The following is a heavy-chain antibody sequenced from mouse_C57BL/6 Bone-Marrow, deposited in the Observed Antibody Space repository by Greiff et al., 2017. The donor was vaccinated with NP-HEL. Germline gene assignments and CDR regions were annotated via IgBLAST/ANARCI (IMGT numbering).Heavy chain of an antibody. J-gene: IGHJ2*01. D-gene: IGHD1-1*01. CDR1: GYTFTSYW. V-gene: IGHV1-74*01. Sequence: QVQLQQPGAELVKPGASVKVSCKASGYTFTSYWMHWVKQRPGQGLEWIGRIHPSDSDTNYNQKFKGKATLTVDKSSSTAYMQLSSLTSEDSAVYYCEIPPTPYGSSLRGDYWGKGTTLTVSS. CDR2: IHPSDSDT. CDR3: EIPPTPYGSSLRGDY.